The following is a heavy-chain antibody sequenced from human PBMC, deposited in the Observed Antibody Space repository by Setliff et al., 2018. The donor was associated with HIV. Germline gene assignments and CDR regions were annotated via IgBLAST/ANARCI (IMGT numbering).Heavy chain of an antibody. D-gene: IGHD3-10*01. CDR1: GASVNSNNYY. CDR3: ARGKYYFDSGTPSYFDY. V-gene: IGHV4-39*01. CDR2: IYYSGTT. Sequence: PSETLSLTCTVSGASVNSNNYYWGWIRQPPGKGLEWIASIYYSGTTYYNPSLKSRVTISVDTSKSQFSLKLSSVTAADTAVYYCARGKYYFDSGTPSYFDYWGQGSLVTVSS. J-gene: IGHJ4*02.